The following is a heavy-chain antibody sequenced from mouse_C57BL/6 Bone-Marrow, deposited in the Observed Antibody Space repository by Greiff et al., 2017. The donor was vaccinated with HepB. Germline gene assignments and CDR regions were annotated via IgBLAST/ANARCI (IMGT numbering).Heavy chain of an antibody. CDR1: GYTFTSYW. J-gene: IGHJ1*03. Sequence: QVQLQQPGAELVKPGASVKLSCKASGYTFTSYWMHWVKQRPGQGLEWIGMIHTNSGSTNYNEKFKSKATLTVDKSSSTAYMQLSSLTSEDSAVYYCARSPYYYGSSWYFDVWGTGTTVTVSS. V-gene: IGHV1-64*01. CDR2: IHTNSGST. D-gene: IGHD1-1*01. CDR3: ARSPYYYGSSWYFDV.